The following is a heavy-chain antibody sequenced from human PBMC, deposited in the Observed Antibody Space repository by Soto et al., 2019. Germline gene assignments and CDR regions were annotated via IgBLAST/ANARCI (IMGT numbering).Heavy chain of an antibody. CDR1: GGSISSYY. D-gene: IGHD6-13*01. J-gene: IGHJ4*02. CDR2: IYYSGST. CDR3: ASEGIAAAGHY. Sequence: PSETLSLTCTVSGGSISSYYWSWIRQPPGKGLEWIGYIYYSGSTKYNPSLKSRVTISVDTSKNQFSLKLSSVTAADTAVYYCASEGIAAAGHYWGQGTLVTVSS. V-gene: IGHV4-59*01.